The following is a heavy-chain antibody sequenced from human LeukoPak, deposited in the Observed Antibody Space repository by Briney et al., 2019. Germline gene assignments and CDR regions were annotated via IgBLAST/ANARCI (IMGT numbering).Heavy chain of an antibody. V-gene: IGHV3-23*01. CDR3: AKRDGGPGDY. CDR1: GFTFSSYG. CDR2: ISGSGGST. Sequence: GGSLRLSCAASGFTFSSYGLSWVRQAPGKGLEWVSVISGSGGSTYYADSVKGRFTISRDNSENTLYLQMNSLRAEDTAVYYCAKRDGGPGDYWGQGTLVTVSS. J-gene: IGHJ4*02. D-gene: IGHD3-16*01.